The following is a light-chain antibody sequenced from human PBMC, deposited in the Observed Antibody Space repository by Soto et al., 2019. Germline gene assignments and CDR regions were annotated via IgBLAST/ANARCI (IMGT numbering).Light chain of an antibody. CDR1: QSISSW. CDR3: QQYNSFPYT. CDR2: KAS. V-gene: IGKV1-5*03. Sequence: DIQMTQSPSTLSASVGDRVTITCRASQSISSWLAWYQQKPGKAPKLLIYKASSLESGVPSRFSGSGSGTEFTLTISSLQPDDSATYYCQQYNSFPYTFGQGAKLEIK. J-gene: IGKJ2*01.